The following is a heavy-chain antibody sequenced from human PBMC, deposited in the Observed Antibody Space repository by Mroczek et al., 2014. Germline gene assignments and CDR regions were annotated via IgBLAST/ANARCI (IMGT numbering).Heavy chain of an antibody. V-gene: IGHV4-59*01. Sequence: QVQLQQWGPGLVKPSETLSLTCTVSGGSISSYYWSWIRQPPGKGLEWIGYIYYSGSTNYNPSLKSRVTISVDTSKNQFSLKLSSVTAADTAVYYCARMLGYCSSTSCPHYYYYGMDVWGQGTTVTVSS. CDR3: ARMLGYCSSTSCPHYYYYGMDV. CDR2: IYYSGST. J-gene: IGHJ6*02. D-gene: IGHD2-2*01. CDR1: GGSISSYY.